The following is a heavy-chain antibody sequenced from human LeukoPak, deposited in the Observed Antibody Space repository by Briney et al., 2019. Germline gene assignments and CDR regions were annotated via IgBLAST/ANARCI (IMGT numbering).Heavy chain of an antibody. V-gene: IGHV3-11*01. CDR1: GLRFSGQY. CDR3: ATLHFYAMGV. Sequence: GGSLRLSCPASGLRFSGQYMIWIRQAPGKGLEWVAFISGSGTDTFYADSVKGRFFISKDNTRDSLSLQMTSLSAEDTAMYYCATLHFYAMGVWGQGTTVTVSS. J-gene: IGHJ6*01. CDR2: ISGSGTDT.